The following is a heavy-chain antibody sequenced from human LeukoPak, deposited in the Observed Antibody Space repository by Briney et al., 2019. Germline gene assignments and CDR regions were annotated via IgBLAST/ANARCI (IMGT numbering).Heavy chain of an antibody. Sequence: SETLSLTCAVYGGSFSGYYWSWIRQPPGKGLEWIGEISHSGSTNYNPSLKSRVTISVDTSKDQFSLKLSSVTAADTAVYYCARGVSSIAARRAGYFDYWGQGTLVTVSS. J-gene: IGHJ4*02. V-gene: IGHV4-34*01. CDR2: ISHSGST. D-gene: IGHD6-6*01. CDR1: GGSFSGYY. CDR3: ARGVSSIAARRAGYFDY.